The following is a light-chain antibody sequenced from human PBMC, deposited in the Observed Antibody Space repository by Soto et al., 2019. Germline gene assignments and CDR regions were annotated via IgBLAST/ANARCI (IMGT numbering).Light chain of an antibody. CDR1: TGAVTSGHY. CDR2: DTT. CDR3: LLSYTGAVL. J-gene: IGLJ3*02. V-gene: IGLV7-46*01. Sequence: QAVVTQEPSLTVSPGGTVTLTCGSSTGAVTSGHYPYWFQQKPGQAPKTLIYDTTNKQSWTPARFSGSLLGGKAALTLSGAQPEDEAEYYCLLSYTGAVLFGGGTKLTVL.